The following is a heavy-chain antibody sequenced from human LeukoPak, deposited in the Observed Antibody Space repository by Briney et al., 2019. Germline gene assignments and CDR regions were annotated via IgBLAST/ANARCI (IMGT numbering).Heavy chain of an antibody. Sequence: SETLSLTCAVYGGSFSGYYWSWIRQPPGKGLEWIGEINHSGSTNYNPSLKSRVTISVDTSKNQFSLKLSSVTAADTAVYYCARARVRGVINRLTRWFDPWGQGTLVTVSS. CDR3: ARARVRGVINRLTRWFDP. V-gene: IGHV4-34*01. D-gene: IGHD3-10*01. CDR2: INHSGST. J-gene: IGHJ5*02. CDR1: GGSFSGYY.